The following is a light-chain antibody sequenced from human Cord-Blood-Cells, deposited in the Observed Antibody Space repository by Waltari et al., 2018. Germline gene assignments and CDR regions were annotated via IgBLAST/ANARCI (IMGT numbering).Light chain of an antibody. J-gene: IGKJ1*01. CDR3: QQYGSSPRT. Sequence: DIVLTQSPGTLSLSPGERATLSCRASQSVSSSYLAWYQQKPGQAPRLLIYGASSRATGIPDRFSGSGSGTDFTLTISRLEPEDFAVYYCQQYGSSPRTFVQGP. V-gene: IGKV3-20*01. CDR1: QSVSSSY. CDR2: GAS.